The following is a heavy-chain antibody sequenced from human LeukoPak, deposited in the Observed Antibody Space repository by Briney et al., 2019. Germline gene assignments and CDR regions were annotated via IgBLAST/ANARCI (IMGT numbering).Heavy chain of an antibody. J-gene: IGHJ4*02. Sequence: GGSLRLSCAASGFTVSNKYMTWVRQAPGKGLEWVSLIYSDGRTYYADSVKGRCTISRDNSKNTLYLQMNTLRAEDTAVYYCARAERRGYDFWSGYYLPDYWGQGTLVTVSS. CDR1: GFTVSNKY. CDR3: ARAERRGYDFWSGYYLPDY. CDR2: IYSDGRT. D-gene: IGHD3-3*01. V-gene: IGHV3-53*01.